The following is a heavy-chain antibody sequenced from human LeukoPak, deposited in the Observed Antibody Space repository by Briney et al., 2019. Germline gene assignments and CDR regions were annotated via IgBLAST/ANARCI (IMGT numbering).Heavy chain of an antibody. J-gene: IGHJ4*02. D-gene: IGHD4-17*01. CDR3: ARLARYGDSERRTYDY. V-gene: IGHV4-61*02. Sequence: SQTLSLTCTVSGGSISSGSYYWSWIRQPAGKGLEWIGRIYTSGSTNYNPSLKSRVTISVDTSKNQFSLKLSSVTAADTAVYYCARLARYGDSERRTYDYWGQGTLVTVSS. CDR1: GGSISSGSYY. CDR2: IYTSGST.